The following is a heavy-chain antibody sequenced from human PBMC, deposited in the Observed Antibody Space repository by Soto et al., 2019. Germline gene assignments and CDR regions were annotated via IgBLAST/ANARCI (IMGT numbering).Heavy chain of an antibody. D-gene: IGHD2-2*01. CDR2: IYYSGST. J-gene: IGHJ6*02. CDR3: ARAGRGYCSSTSCYFLLGMDV. Sequence: QVQLQESGPGLVKPSQTLSLTCTVSGGSISSGDYYWSWIRQPPGKGLEWIGYIYYSGSTYYNPSLKSRVTISVDTSKNQFSLKLSSVTAADTAVYYCARAGRGYCSSTSCYFLLGMDVWGQGTTVTVSS. CDR1: GGSISSGDYY. V-gene: IGHV4-30-4*01.